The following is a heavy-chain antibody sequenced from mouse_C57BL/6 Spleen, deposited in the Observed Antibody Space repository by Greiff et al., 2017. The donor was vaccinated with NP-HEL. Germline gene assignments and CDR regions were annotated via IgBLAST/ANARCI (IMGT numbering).Heavy chain of an antibody. CDR3: ARAPYYYGSSYWYFDV. CDR1: GFTFSDYY. CDR2: INYDGSST. V-gene: IGHV5-16*01. Sequence: EVMLVESEGGLVQPGSSMKLSCTASGFTFSDYYMAWVRQVPEKGLEWVANINYDGSSTYYLDSLKSRFIISRDNATNILYLQMSSLKSEDTATYYCARAPYYYGSSYWYFDVWGTGTTVTVSS. D-gene: IGHD1-1*01. J-gene: IGHJ1*03.